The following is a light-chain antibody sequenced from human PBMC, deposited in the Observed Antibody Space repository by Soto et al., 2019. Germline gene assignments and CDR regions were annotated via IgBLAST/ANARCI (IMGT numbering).Light chain of an antibody. CDR1: RSDVGSYNF. CDR2: DVG. J-gene: IGLJ1*01. Sequence: QSALTQPASASGSPGQSITISCTGTRSDVGSYNFVSWYQHHPGTAPKLIIYDVGSRPSGVSNRFSGSKSGNTASLAIYGLQAEDEADYYCCSYTNGQPRFYVFGTGTKVTVL. CDR3: CSYTNGQPRFYV. V-gene: IGLV2-14*03.